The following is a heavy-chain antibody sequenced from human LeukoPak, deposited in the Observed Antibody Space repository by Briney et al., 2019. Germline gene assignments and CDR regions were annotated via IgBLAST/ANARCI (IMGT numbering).Heavy chain of an antibody. CDR3: ARDRAAGSDWLDP. CDR1: GGSIGLYH. D-gene: IGHD3-10*01. Sequence: PSETLSLTCTVSGGSIGLYHWTWTRQPPGKGLEWIGYIYYNGSTKYNQSLKSRVTISLDTSKNQFSLRLSSVTAADTAVYYCARDRAAGSDWLDPWGQGALVTVSS. CDR2: IYYNGST. J-gene: IGHJ5*02. V-gene: IGHV4-59*01.